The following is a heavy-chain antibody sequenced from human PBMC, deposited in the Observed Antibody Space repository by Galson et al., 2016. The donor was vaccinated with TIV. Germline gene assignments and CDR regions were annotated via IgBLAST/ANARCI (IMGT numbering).Heavy chain of an antibody. D-gene: IGHD1-26*01. Sequence: SLRLSCAASGLSVSINYMTWVRQAPGEGLEWVSLISDGGSTYYPDSVKGRFSISRDKSKNTLYLQMNSLRVEDTAVYYCARDRIVDATYYYYYYGMDVWGQGTAVTVSS. J-gene: IGHJ6*02. V-gene: IGHV3-66*02. CDR2: ISDGGST. CDR1: GLSVSINY. CDR3: ARDRIVDATYYYYYYGMDV.